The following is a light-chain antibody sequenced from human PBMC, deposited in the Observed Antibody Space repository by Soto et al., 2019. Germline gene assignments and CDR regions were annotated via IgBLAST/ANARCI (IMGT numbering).Light chain of an antibody. CDR2: EVR. Sequence: QSALTQPASVSGSPGQSITISCTGSNSDVGGYNYVSWYQQHPGKAPKVMIYEVRNRPSGVSNRFSGSKSGNTASLTISGLQAEDEADYYCSSYTSSSTWVFGGGTKLTVL. J-gene: IGLJ3*02. V-gene: IGLV2-14*01. CDR3: SSYTSSSTWV. CDR1: NSDVGGYNY.